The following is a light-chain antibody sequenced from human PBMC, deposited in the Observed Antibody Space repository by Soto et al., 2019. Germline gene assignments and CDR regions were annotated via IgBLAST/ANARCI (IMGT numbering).Light chain of an antibody. J-gene: IGKJ1*01. V-gene: IGKV1-17*01. CDR2: GTS. CDR3: LQHETYPRT. Sequence: GDRGSITCRASQGIRNNLGWYQQRPGKAPKRLIYGTSNLQTGVPSRFSGSGYGTDFTLTISSLQPEDFATYYCLQHETYPRTFGQGTKLDIK. CDR1: QGIRNN.